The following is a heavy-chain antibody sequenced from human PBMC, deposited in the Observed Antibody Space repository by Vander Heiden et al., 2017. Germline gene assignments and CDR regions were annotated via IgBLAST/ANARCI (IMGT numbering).Heavy chain of an antibody. Sequence: QAQLVQSGAEVKKPGSSVKVSCKASGGTFRSYAIRWVRQAPGQGLEWMGGIIPSFGTANYAQKFQGRATITADESTSTAYMELSSLRSEDTAVYYCASDGTVSSGYYPGYWGQGTLVTVSS. D-gene: IGHD3-22*01. V-gene: IGHV1-69*01. CDR2: IIPSFGTA. CDR3: ASDGTVSSGYYPGY. CDR1: GGTFRSYA. J-gene: IGHJ4*02.